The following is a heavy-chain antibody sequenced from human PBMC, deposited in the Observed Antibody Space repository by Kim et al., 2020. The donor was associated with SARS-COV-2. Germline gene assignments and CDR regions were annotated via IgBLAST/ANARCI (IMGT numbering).Heavy chain of an antibody. CDR2: INTNTGNP. J-gene: IGHJ5*02. D-gene: IGHD3-3*01. CDR3: ARAPRVKIFGVVDWFDP. Sequence: ASVKVSCKASGYTFTSYAMNWVRQAPGQGLEWMGWINTNTGNPTYAQGFTGRFVFSLDTSVSTANLQISSLKAEDTAVYYCARAPRVKIFGVVDWFDPWGQGTLVTVSS. CDR1: GYTFTSYA. V-gene: IGHV7-4-1*02.